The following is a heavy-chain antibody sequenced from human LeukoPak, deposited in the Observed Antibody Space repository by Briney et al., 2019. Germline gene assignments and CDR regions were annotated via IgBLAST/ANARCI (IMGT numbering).Heavy chain of an antibody. CDR2: TYYRSKWYN. D-gene: IGHD3-9*01. J-gene: IGHJ5*02. CDR1: GDSVSSNSAA. V-gene: IGHV6-1*01. Sequence: SQTLSLTCAISGDSVSSNSAAWNWIRQSPSRGLEWLGRTYYRSKWYNDYAVSVKSRITINPDTSKNQFSLQLNSVTPEDTAVYYCARRLRDDILTGTDWFDPWGQGTLVTVSS. CDR3: ARRLRDDILTGTDWFDP.